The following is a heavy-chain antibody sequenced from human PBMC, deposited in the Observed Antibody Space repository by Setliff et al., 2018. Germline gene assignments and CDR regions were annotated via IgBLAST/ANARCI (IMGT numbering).Heavy chain of an antibody. Sequence: ASVKVSCKASGYTFINYEINWVRQATGQGLEWMGGMNPNNGNTGYAQKFQGRVTMTRNTSISTAYMELSSLRSEDTAVYYCNYNFWSGYYLDYWGQGTLVTVSS. D-gene: IGHD3-3*01. J-gene: IGHJ4*02. CDR1: GYTFINYE. V-gene: IGHV1-8*02. CDR2: MNPNNGNT. CDR3: NYNFWSGYYLDY.